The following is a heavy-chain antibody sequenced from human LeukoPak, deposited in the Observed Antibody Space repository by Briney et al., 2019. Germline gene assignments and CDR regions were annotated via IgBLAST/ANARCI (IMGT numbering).Heavy chain of an antibody. J-gene: IGHJ6*02. CDR1: GGSISSYY. CDR3: ARDRSSNYYYYGMDV. Sequence: KSSETLSLTCTVSGGSISSYYWSWIRQPPGKRLEWIGYIYYSGSTNYNPSLKSRVTISVDTSKNQFSLKLSSVTAADTAVYYCARDRSSNYYYYGMDVWGQGTTVTVSS. V-gene: IGHV4-59*01. CDR2: IYYSGST.